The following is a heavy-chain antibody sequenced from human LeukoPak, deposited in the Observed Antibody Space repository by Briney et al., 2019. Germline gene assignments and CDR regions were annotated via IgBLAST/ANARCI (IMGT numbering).Heavy chain of an antibody. J-gene: IGHJ4*02. V-gene: IGHV1-18*01. D-gene: IGHD5-18*01. Sequence: ASVKVSCKASGYSFTSNVISWVRQAPGQGLEWMGWISAYNGNTNYAQKLQGRVTMTTDTSTSTAYMELSRLRSDDTAVYYCARGTAMVKGYFDYWGQGTLVTVSS. CDR1: GYSFTSNV. CDR3: ARGTAMVKGYFDY. CDR2: ISAYNGNT.